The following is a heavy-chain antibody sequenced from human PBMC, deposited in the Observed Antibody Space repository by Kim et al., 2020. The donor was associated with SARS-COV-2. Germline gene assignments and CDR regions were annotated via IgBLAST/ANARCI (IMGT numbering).Heavy chain of an antibody. Sequence: GESLKISCKGSGYRFARYWIAWVRQMPGKGLEWMGIIYPGDSDTRYSPSFQGQVTISADKSINTAYLQWSSLKASDTAIYYCATYSNYGGDFYYGMDVWGPGATVTVSS. D-gene: IGHD4-4*01. CDR2: IYPGDSDT. V-gene: IGHV5-51*01. CDR3: ATYSNYGGDFYYGMDV. CDR1: GYRFARYW. J-gene: IGHJ6*02.